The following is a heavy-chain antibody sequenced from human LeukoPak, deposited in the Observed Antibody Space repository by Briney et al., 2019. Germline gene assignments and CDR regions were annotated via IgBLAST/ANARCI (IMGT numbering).Heavy chain of an antibody. CDR3: ARGGPLDY. CDR2: IGQDGSEK. D-gene: IGHD3-16*01. Sequence: GGSLRLSCAASGFTFSNYWMTWVRLAPGKGLEWVANIGQDGSEKYYVDSVKGRFTISRDNAKNSLYLQMNSLGAEDTAIYYCARGGPLDYWGQGTLVTVSS. V-gene: IGHV3-7*03. J-gene: IGHJ4*02. CDR1: GFTFSNYW.